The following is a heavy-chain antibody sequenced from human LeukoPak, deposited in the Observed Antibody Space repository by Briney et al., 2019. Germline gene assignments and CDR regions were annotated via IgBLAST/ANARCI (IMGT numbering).Heavy chain of an antibody. D-gene: IGHD3-22*01. V-gene: IGHV3-30-3*01. Sequence: PGGSLRLSCAASGFTFTSYAMHWVRQAPGKGLEWVAVISHDGSNKYYADSVRGRFTISRDNSKNTLYLQMNSLRPEDTAVYYCARDVVVGDYYNRDGDYWGQGTLVTVSS. CDR1: GFTFTSYA. CDR2: ISHDGSNK. J-gene: IGHJ4*02. CDR3: ARDVVVGDYYNRDGDY.